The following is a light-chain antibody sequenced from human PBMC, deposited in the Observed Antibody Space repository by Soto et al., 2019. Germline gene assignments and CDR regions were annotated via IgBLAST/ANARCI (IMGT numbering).Light chain of an antibody. CDR2: GAS. CDR1: QSVSSN. V-gene: IGKV3-15*01. Sequence: IVMTQSPATLSVSPGERATLSFRASQSVSSNLAWYQQKPGQAPRLLIYGASTRATGIPARFSGSGSGTEFTLTISSLQSEDFAVYYCQQYNNWPPWTFGQGTNVDI. CDR3: QQYNNWPPWT. J-gene: IGKJ1*01.